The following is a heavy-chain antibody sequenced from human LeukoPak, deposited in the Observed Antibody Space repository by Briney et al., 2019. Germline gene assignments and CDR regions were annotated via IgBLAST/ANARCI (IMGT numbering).Heavy chain of an antibody. J-gene: IGHJ6*02. V-gene: IGHV3-53*01. CDR2: IYSGGST. Sequence: PGGSLRLSCAASGFTVSSNYMSWVRQAPGQGLEWVSVIYSGGSTYYADSVKGRFTISRDNSKNTLYLQMSSLRAEDTAVYYCAREIWRDSYYYGTDVWGQGTTVTVSS. CDR1: GFTVSSNY. CDR3: AREIWRDSYYYGTDV.